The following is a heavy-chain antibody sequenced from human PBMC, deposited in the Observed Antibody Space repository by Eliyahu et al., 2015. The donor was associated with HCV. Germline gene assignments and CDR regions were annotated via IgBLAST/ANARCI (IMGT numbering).Heavy chain of an antibody. CDR3: ARDVGTYCSGGSCYSPYYYYYGMDV. CDR2: IIPIFGTA. Sequence: QVQLVQSGAEVKKPGSSVKVSCKASGGTFSSYAISWVRQAPGQGLEWMGGIIPIFGTANYAQKFQGRVTITADESTSTAYMELSSLRSEDTAVYYCARDVGTYCSGGSCYSPYYYYYGMDVWGQGTTVTVSS. D-gene: IGHD2-15*01. J-gene: IGHJ6*02. CDR1: GGTFSSYA. V-gene: IGHV1-69*01.